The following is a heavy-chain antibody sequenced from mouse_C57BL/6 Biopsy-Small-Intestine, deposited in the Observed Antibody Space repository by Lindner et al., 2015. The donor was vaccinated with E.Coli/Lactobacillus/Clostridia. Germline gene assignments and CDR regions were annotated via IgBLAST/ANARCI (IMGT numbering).Heavy chain of an antibody. CDR3: AKPPGTGAMDY. J-gene: IGHJ4*01. Sequence: VQLQESGADLARPGASVKMSCKASGYTFTSFTMHWVKQRSGQGLEWIGYINPSSGYSKYNQKFKDKATLTADKSSSTAYMQPSSLTSEDSAVYYCAKPPGTGAMDYWGQGTSVTVSS. D-gene: IGHD4-1*01. V-gene: IGHV1-4*01. CDR1: GYTFTSFT. CDR2: INPSSGYS.